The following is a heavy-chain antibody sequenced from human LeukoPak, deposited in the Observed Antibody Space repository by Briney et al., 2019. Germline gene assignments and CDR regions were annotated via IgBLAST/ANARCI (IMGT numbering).Heavy chain of an antibody. D-gene: IGHD6-13*01. CDR1: GGSISSSSYY. CDR2: IYYSGRT. Sequence: PSETLSLTCTVSGGSISSSSYYWGWIRQPPGKGLEWIGSIYYSGRTYYNPSLKSRVTISVDTSKNQFSLKLSSVTAADTAVYYCARHGYSSSWYDYWGQGSLVTVSS. CDR3: ARHGYSSSWYDY. J-gene: IGHJ4*02. V-gene: IGHV4-39*01.